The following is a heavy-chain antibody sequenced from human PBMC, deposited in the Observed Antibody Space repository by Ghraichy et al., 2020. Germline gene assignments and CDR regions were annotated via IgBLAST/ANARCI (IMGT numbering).Heavy chain of an antibody. CDR1: GYTFTSYG. CDR2: ISAYNGNT. J-gene: IGHJ4*02. CDR3: ARVLILRDTAMVTDFDY. V-gene: IGHV1-18*01. D-gene: IGHD5-18*01. Sequence: ASVKVSCKASGYTFTSYGISWVRQAPGQGLEWMGWISAYNGNTNYAQKLQGRVTMTTDTSTSTAYMELRSLRSDDTAVYYCARVLILRDTAMVTDFDYWGQGTLVTVSS.